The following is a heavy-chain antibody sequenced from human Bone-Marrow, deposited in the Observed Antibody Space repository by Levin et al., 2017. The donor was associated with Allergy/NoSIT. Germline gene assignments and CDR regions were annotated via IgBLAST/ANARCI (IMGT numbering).Heavy chain of an antibody. CDR1: GGSVLSSSHY. CDR2: VYFSGST. CDR3: ARQLSASYFLVGFDP. V-gene: IGHV4-39*01. Sequence: KPSETLSLTCTVSGGSVLSSSHYWAWIRQPPGKGLEWIGSVYFSGSTYYNPSLKSRVSISVDTSKDQFSLNLSSVTAADTAVYYCARQLSASYFLVGFDPWGQGTLVTVSS. J-gene: IGHJ5*02. D-gene: IGHD1-26*01.